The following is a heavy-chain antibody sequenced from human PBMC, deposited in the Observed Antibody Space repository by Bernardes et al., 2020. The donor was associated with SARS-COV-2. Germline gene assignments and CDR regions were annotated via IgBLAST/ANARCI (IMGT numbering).Heavy chain of an antibody. V-gene: IGHV4-59*01. J-gene: IGHJ6*02. D-gene: IGHD2-21*02. Sequence: SYTLPLTCTVSGGYINSTHWAWIRQSPEPGLGWIGNVFDSGRPTYNPSFQSRVSMSVDAYKNKLSLRLSSVTTADTAVYYCARVVTCGEDCSVFYYYGMDVWRQGTTVPVPS. CDR2: VFDSGRP. CDR3: ARVVTCGEDCSVFYYYGMDV. CDR1: GGYINSTH.